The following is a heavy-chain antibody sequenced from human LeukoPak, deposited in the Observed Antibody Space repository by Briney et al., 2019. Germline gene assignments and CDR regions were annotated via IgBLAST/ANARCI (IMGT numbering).Heavy chain of an antibody. V-gene: IGHV1-2*02. CDR3: ARGGYCSSTSCFNFDY. CDR2: INPNSGGT. D-gene: IGHD2-2*01. Sequence: ASVKVSCKASGYTFTGYYMHWVRQAPGQGLEWMGWINPNSGGTNYAQKFQGRVTMTRDTSISTAYMEQSRLRSDDTAVYYCARGGYCSSTSCFNFDYWGQGTLVTVSS. J-gene: IGHJ4*02. CDR1: GYTFTGYY.